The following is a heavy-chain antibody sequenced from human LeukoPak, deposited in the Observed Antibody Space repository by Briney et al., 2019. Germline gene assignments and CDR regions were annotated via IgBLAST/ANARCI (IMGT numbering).Heavy chain of an antibody. CDR2: IIPSFGTA. CDR1: GGTFSIYA. D-gene: IGHD3-22*01. V-gene: IGHV1-69*13. J-gene: IGHJ6*02. Sequence: EASVKVSCKASGGTFSIYAISWVRQAPGQGREWMGEIIPSFGTANYAQKFQGRVTITADESTSTAYMELSSLRSEDTAVYYCARESYYYDSSGYSEPHYYYYYGMDVWGQGTTVTASS. CDR3: ARESYYYDSSGYSEPHYYYYYGMDV.